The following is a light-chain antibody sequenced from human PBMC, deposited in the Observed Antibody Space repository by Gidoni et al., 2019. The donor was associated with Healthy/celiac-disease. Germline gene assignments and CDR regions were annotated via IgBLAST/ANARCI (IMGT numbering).Light chain of an antibody. CDR2: TAS. V-gene: IGKV1-5*03. CDR3: QQYNSYPYT. J-gene: IGKJ2*01. Sequence: DIQMTQSPSTLSASVGDRVTITCRASQSISSWLAWYQQKPGKAPKLLIYTASSLESGDPSRFSGSGSGTEFTLTISSLQPDDFATYYCQQYNSYPYTFGQGTKLEIK. CDR1: QSISSW.